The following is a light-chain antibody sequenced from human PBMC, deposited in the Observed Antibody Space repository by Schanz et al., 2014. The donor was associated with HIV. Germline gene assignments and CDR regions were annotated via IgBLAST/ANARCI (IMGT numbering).Light chain of an antibody. CDR1: GSNIGSRT. V-gene: IGLV1-44*01. CDR3: QSYDYSLDGSGV. CDR2: NDN. Sequence: QSVLTQPPSASGTPGQRVTITCSGSGSNIGSRTVDWYYQLPGTAPRLLIHNDNQRPSGVPDRFSGSKSGTSATLAITGLQAEDEGDYYCQSYDYSLDGSGVFGGGTKLTVL. J-gene: IGLJ2*01.